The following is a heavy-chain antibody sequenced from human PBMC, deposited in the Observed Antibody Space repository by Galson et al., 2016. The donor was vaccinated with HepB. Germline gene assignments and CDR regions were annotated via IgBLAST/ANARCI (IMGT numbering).Heavy chain of an antibody. D-gene: IGHD3-3*01. J-gene: IGHJ3*02. Sequence: PALVKPTQTLTLTCTFSGFSLSSSRVAVGWIRQPPGKALEWLAHHYWDDERRSSPFLRSRLTITKDTSKNQVVLTLTDLDPVDTATYYCAHAPYDFSSGCRAFDIWGQGIMVTVSS. CDR1: GFSLSSSRVA. CDR3: AHAPYDFSSGCRAFDI. V-gene: IGHV2-5*02. CDR2: HYWDDER.